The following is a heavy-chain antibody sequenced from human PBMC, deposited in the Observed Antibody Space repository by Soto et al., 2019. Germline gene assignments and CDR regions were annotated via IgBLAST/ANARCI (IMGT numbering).Heavy chain of an antibody. J-gene: IGHJ5*02. CDR2: VSGYSDKR. V-gene: IGHV1-18*01. Sequence: IQLVQSAGEVKRPGASVKVSCKASGYTFNTFGITWVRQAPGQGLEWMGCVSGYSDKRDYSRKLQDRITLTADPSTTTSYLELRSLTSDDTAVYYCARGWGKYFGVNDLWCQGTLVTVSS. CDR3: ARGWGKYFGVNDL. D-gene: IGHD2-8*01. CDR1: GYTFNTFG.